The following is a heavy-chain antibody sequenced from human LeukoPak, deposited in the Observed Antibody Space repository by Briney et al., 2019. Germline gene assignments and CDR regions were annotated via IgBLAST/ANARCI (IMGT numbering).Heavy chain of an antibody. CDR2: LSGGGGVT. Sequence: GGSLRLSCAASGFTFSSYVMTWVRQPPGKGLEWFSSLSGGGGVTYYADSVKGRFTISRDNSKNTLFLQMNSLRAEDTAVYYCAKDSRVVTDTPGDYWGQGTLVTVSS. J-gene: IGHJ4*02. D-gene: IGHD4-23*01. CDR1: GFTFSSYV. V-gene: IGHV3-23*01. CDR3: AKDSRVVTDTPGDY.